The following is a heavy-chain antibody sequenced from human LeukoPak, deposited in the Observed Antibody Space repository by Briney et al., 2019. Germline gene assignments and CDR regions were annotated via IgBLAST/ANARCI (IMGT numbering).Heavy chain of an antibody. V-gene: IGHV4-30-4*08. CDR3: ASTNCSRSSCFGANWFDP. CDR2: IYYSGST. D-gene: IGHD2-2*01. CDR1: GASISSGDYY. J-gene: IGHJ5*02. Sequence: PSETLSLTCTVSGASISSGDYYWSWIRQPPGKGLEWIGAIYYSGSTFHYNPSLKSRVAISIDTSKNQFSLSLSSVTAADTAVYYCASTNCSRSSCFGANWFDPWGQGTLVTVSS.